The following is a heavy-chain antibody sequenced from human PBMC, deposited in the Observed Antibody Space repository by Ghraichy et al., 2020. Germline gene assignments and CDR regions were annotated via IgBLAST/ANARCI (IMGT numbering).Heavy chain of an antibody. J-gene: IGHJ4*02. V-gene: IGHV1-18*04. CDR2: ISAYNGNT. Sequence: ASVKVSCKASGYTFTSYGISWVRQAPGQGLEWMGWISAYNGNTNYAQKLQGRVTMTTDTSTSTAYMELRSLRSDDTAVYYCARDVIYDSSGYPTDYFDYWGQGTLVTVSS. D-gene: IGHD3-22*01. CDR1: GYTFTSYG. CDR3: ARDVIYDSSGYPTDYFDY.